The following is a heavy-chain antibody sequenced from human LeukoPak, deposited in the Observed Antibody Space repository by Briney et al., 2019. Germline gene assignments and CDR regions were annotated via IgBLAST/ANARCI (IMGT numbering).Heavy chain of an antibody. D-gene: IGHD3-22*01. J-gene: IGHJ4*02. V-gene: IGHV4-59*08. Sequence: PSETLSLTCTVSGGSISSYYWSWIRQPPGKGLEWIGYIYYSGSTNYNPSLKSRVTISVDTSKNQFSLKLSSVTAAGTAVYYCARHARYYDSSGYSFDYWGQGTLVTVSS. CDR3: ARHARYYDSSGYSFDY. CDR2: IYYSGST. CDR1: GGSISSYY.